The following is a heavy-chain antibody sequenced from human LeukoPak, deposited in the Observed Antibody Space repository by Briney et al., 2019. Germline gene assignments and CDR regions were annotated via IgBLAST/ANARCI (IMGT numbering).Heavy chain of an antibody. J-gene: IGHJ4*02. Sequence: GSLRLSCAASGFTFSSYGMHWVRQAPGKGLEWVAVISYDGSNKYYADSVKGRFTISRDNSKNTLYLQMNSLRVDDTAVYYCARDRGYSTFDYWGQGTLVTVSS. D-gene: IGHD4-23*01. CDR2: ISYDGSNK. CDR3: ARDRGYSTFDY. CDR1: GFTFSSYG. V-gene: IGHV3-30*03.